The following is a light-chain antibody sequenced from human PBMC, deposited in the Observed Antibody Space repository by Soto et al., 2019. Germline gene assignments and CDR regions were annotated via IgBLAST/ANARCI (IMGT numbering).Light chain of an antibody. J-gene: IGKJ4*01. Sequence: DIVMTQSPDSLAVSLGERATINCKSSQSVLYSSNNLNYLTWYQKKPGQPPKLLIYWASTRESGVPDRFSGSGSGTDFTITISSLQAEDVAVYYCQQHYDTPLTFGGGTKVGIK. CDR3: QQHYDTPLT. CDR1: QSVLYSSNNLNY. CDR2: WAS. V-gene: IGKV4-1*01.